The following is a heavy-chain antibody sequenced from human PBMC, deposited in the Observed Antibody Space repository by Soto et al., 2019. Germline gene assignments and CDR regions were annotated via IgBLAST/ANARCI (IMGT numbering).Heavy chain of an antibody. CDR1: GFTFINYA. CDR2: ISGGGDAT. Sequence: EVQLSQSGGGLVQPGGSLRLSCAGSGFTFINYAMNWVRQAPGKGLEWVSSISGGGDATFFANTVRGRFTISRDNSDNTVTLQMNSLGVNDTAVYFCARKILGSTSRPDYWYFDRWAGAPESLSPQ. CDR3: ARKILGSTSRPDYWYFDR. J-gene: IGHJ2*01. V-gene: IGHV3-23*01. D-gene: IGHD7-27*01.